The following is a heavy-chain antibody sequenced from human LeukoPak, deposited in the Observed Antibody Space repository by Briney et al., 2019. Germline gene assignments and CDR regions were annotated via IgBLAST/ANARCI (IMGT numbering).Heavy chain of an antibody. Sequence: SETLSLTCNVSGGSISSYYWSWIRQPPGKGLEWTGYIYTSGSTNYNPSLKSRVTISVDTSKNQFSLKLSSVTAADTAVYYCARGIAAAGTGPWGQGTLVTVSS. CDR2: IYTSGST. J-gene: IGHJ5*02. V-gene: IGHV4-4*09. D-gene: IGHD6-13*01. CDR3: ARGIAAAGTGP. CDR1: GGSISSYY.